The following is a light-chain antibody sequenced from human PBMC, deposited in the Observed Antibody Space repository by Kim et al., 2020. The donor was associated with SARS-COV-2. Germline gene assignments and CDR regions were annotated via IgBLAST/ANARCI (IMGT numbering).Light chain of an antibody. CDR2: AAS. J-gene: IGKJ4*01. CDR3: QQSYSTRLT. Sequence: DIQMTQSPSSLSASVGDRVTITCRASQSISSYLNWYQQKPGKAPKLLIYAASSLQSGVPSRFSGSGSGTDFTLTISSLQPDDFATYYYQQSYSTRLTFGGGTKVDIK. CDR1: QSISSY. V-gene: IGKV1-39*01.